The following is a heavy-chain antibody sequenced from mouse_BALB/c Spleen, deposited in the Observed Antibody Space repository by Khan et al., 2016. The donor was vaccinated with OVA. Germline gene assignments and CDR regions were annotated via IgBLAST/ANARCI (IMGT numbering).Heavy chain of an antibody. CDR1: GYTFTTSG. V-gene: IGHV9-4*02. CDR2: INTYSGEP. Sequence: QIQMVQSGAELKKPGETVRISCKASGYTFTTSGMQWMQKRPGKGLKWIGWINTYSGEPTYADDFKGRFAFALETSASTAYLQINNLKYEDTATYFGAKSYRYYWWFDVWGEGTTVTVSS. D-gene: IGHD2-14*01. J-gene: IGHJ1*01. CDR3: AKSYRYYWWFDV.